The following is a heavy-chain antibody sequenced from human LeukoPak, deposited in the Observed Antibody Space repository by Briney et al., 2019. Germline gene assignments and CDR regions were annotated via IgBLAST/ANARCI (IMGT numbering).Heavy chain of an antibody. CDR2: INPSGGST. CDR3: ARGNAGDSSGIYYFDY. Sequence: ASVKVSCKASGYTFTSYYMHWVRQAPGQGLEWMGIINPSGGSTSYAQKFQGRVTMTRDTSTSTVYMVLSSLRSEDTAVYYCARGNAGDSSGIYYFDYWGQGTLVTVSS. J-gene: IGHJ4*02. CDR1: GYTFTSYY. V-gene: IGHV1-46*01. D-gene: IGHD3-22*01.